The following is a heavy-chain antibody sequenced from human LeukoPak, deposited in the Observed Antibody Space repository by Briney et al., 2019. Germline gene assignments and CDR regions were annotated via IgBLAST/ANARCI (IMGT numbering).Heavy chain of an antibody. CDR1: GFTFSSYW. Sequence: GGSLRLSCAASGFTFSSYWMSWVRQAPGKGLEWVANIKQDGSVKYYVDSVKGRFTISRDNAKNSLYLQMNSLRAEDTAVYYCASSTVAGKGDWFDPWGQGTLVTVSS. J-gene: IGHJ5*02. D-gene: IGHD6-19*01. V-gene: IGHV3-7*01. CDR3: ASSTVAGKGDWFDP. CDR2: IKQDGSVK.